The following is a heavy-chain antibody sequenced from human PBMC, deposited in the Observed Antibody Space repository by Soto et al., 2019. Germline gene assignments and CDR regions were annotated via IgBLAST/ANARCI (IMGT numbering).Heavy chain of an antibody. CDR2: IKQDGSEK. D-gene: IGHD3-10*01. CDR3: ARARGSGSYSSMDV. V-gene: IGHV3-7*01. Sequence: PGGSLGLSCAASEFTFSREWMSWVRQAPGKGLEWVANIKQDGSEKYYVDSVKGRFTISRDNAKNSLYLQMNSLRAEDTAVYYCARARGSGSYSSMDVWGKGTTVTVSS. J-gene: IGHJ6*03. CDR1: EFTFSREW.